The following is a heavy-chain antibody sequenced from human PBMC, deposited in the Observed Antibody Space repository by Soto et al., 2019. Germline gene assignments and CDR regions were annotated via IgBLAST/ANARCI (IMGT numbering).Heavy chain of an antibody. J-gene: IGHJ2*01. V-gene: IGHV4-34*01. Sequence: QVQLQQWGAGLLKPSETLSLTCAVYGGSFGGYYWNWIRQPPGKGLEWIGEINHSGITNYNPSLKSRVTISVAASKNQLSLKLSSVTAADTAVYFCTRRVVPAAMGLWGRGTPVTVSS. CDR3: TRRVVPAAMGL. CDR1: GGSFGGYY. CDR2: INHSGIT. D-gene: IGHD2-2*01.